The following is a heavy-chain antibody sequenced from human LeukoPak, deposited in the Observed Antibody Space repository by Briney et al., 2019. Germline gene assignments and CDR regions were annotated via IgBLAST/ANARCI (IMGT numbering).Heavy chain of an antibody. CDR1: GFTFSSYW. J-gene: IGHJ4*02. Sequence: GGSLRLSCAASGFTFSSYWMSWVRQAPGKGLEWVSAISGSGGSTYYADSVKGRFTISRDNSKNTLYLQMNGLRAEDTAVYYCAKPTQQKDSSGYYANDYWGQGTLVTVSS. D-gene: IGHD3-22*01. V-gene: IGHV3-23*01. CDR3: AKPTQQKDSSGYYANDY. CDR2: ISGSGGST.